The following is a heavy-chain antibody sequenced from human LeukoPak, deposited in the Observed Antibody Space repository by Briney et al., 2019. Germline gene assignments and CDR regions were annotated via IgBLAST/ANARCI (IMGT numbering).Heavy chain of an antibody. D-gene: IGHD4-17*01. Sequence: PGGSLRLSCIASGFTFSSDALNWVRQAPGKGLEWVANIKQDGSEKFYVDSVKGRFTISRDNAKNSLYLQMNSLRDEDTAVYYCARHRPGTGGIYGDYRLDYWGQGTLVTVSS. CDR1: GFTFSSDA. V-gene: IGHV3-7*01. CDR3: ARHRPGTGGIYGDYRLDY. CDR2: IKQDGSEK. J-gene: IGHJ4*02.